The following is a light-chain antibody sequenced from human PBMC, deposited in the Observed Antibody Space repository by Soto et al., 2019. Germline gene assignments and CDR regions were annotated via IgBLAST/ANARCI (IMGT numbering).Light chain of an antibody. CDR3: QQYDTYPRT. J-gene: IGKJ1*01. CDR1: QCISNW. CDR2: KAS. Sequence: DIQMTQSPSTLSASVGDRVTITCRASQCISNWLAWYQQKPGKAPKLLIFKASTLESGVPSRFSGSGSGTEFTLNISSLQPDDFATYHCQQYDTYPRTFGQGTKVDIK. V-gene: IGKV1-5*03.